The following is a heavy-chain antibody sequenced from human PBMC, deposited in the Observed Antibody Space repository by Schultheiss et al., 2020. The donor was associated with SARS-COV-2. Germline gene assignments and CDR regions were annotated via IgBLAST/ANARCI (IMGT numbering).Heavy chain of an antibody. CDR2: IYYSGST. CDR1: GGSFSGYY. D-gene: IGHD1-26*01. Sequence: SETLSLTCAVYGGSFSGYYWSWIRQPPGKGLEWIGYIYYSGSTNYNPSLKSRVTISVDTSKNQFSLKLRSVSAADTAVYYCARDGGRYSVPFEHWGQGTLVTVSS. J-gene: IGHJ4*02. V-gene: IGHV4-34*01. CDR3: ARDGGRYSVPFEH.